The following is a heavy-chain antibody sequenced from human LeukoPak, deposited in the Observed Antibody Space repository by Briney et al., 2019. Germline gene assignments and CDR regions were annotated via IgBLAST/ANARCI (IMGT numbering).Heavy chain of an antibody. CDR3: VKGSGSGWSYFDY. Sequence: PGRSLRLSCAASGFTFSSYAMHWVRQAPGKGLEWVAVISYDGTNKYYADSVKGRFTISRDNSKNTLNLQMNSLRAEDTAVYYCVKGSGSGWSYFDYWGQGTLVTVSS. V-gene: IGHV3-30*04. CDR2: ISYDGTNK. J-gene: IGHJ4*02. CDR1: GFTFSSYA. D-gene: IGHD6-19*01.